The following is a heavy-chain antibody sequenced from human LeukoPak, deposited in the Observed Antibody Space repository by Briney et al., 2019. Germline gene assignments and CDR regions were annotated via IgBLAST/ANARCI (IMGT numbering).Heavy chain of an antibody. Sequence: GGSLRLSCAASGFSFSSYSFNWVRQAPGKGLEWISYISSPTSNIHYADSVKGRFTISRDNAKNSLFLQMNSLSVDDTAVYYCAREGREYSYDYWGQGTLVTVSS. V-gene: IGHV3-48*01. CDR1: GFSFSSYS. CDR3: AREGREYSYDY. CDR2: ISSPTSNI. D-gene: IGHD5-18*01. J-gene: IGHJ4*02.